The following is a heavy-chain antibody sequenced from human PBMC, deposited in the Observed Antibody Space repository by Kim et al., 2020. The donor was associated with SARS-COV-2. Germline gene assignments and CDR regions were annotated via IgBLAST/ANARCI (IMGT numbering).Heavy chain of an antibody. V-gene: IGHV3-11*03. CDR1: GFIFSDFY. CDR2: ISNRGLDT. J-gene: IGHJ4*02. D-gene: IGHD2-15*01. CDR3: VRGTRSGGGY. Sequence: GGSLRLSCAASGFIFSDFYMSWVRQAPGKGLDWLSYISNRGLDTNYADSVKGRFTISRDNTKNSLYLQMNSLRAEDTAVYYCVRGTRSGGGYWGQGTLVTVSP.